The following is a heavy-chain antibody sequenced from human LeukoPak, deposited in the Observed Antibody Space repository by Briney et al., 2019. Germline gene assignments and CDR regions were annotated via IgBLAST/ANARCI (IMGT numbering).Heavy chain of an antibody. V-gene: IGHV3-30*18. CDR1: GFTFSSYG. CDR3: AKGMSGSYYVVYY. Sequence: GGSLRLSCAASGFTFSSYGMHWVRQAPGKGLEWVAVISYDGSNKYYADSVKGRFTISRDNSKNTLYLQMNSLRAEDTAVYYCAKGMSGSYYVVYYWGQGTLVTVSS. D-gene: IGHD1-26*01. J-gene: IGHJ4*02. CDR2: ISYDGSNK.